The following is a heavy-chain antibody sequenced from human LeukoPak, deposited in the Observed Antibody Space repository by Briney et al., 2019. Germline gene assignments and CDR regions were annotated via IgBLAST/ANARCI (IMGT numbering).Heavy chain of an antibody. J-gene: IGHJ5*02. CDR3: ARGRGDARGTSFDP. CDR1: GGSISTYY. Sequence: SETLSLTCIVSGGSISTYYWSWIRQPPGKGLEWIGYIYYTGSTTYNPSLKSRVSISADTSKNKFSLDLNSVSAADTAVYYCARGRGDARGTSFDPWGQGTLVTVSS. V-gene: IGHV4-59*01. D-gene: IGHD3-10*01. CDR2: IYYTGST.